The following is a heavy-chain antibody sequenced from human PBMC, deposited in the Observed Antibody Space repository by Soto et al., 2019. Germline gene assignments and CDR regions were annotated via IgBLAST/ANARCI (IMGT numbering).Heavy chain of an antibody. Sequence: QVQLVQSGAEVKKPGASVKVSCKASGYTFTSYGIIWVRQAPGHGLEWMGWISAYNGNTNYAQKLQGRVTMTTDTSTSTAYMELRSLRSDDTAVYYCARILRRGVLRYFGWPWYFDLWGRGTLVTVSS. CDR2: ISAYNGNT. D-gene: IGHD3-9*01. J-gene: IGHJ2*01. CDR1: GYTFTSYG. CDR3: ARILRRGVLRYFGWPWYFDL. V-gene: IGHV1-18*04.